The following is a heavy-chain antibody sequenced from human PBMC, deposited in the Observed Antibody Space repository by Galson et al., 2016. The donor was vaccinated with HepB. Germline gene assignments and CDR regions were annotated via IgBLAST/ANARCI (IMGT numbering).Heavy chain of an antibody. J-gene: IGHJ4*02. CDR3: ARTHYFDSSGYYDLLDY. CDR2: IDWDDDK. Sequence: PALVKPTQTLTLTCTFSGFSLSTSGKSVSWIRQPPGKALEWLARIDWDDDKFYNTSLKTRLTISKDTSKNQVVLTMTNMDPVDTATYYCARTHYFDSSGYYDLLDYWGRGTLVAVSS. D-gene: IGHD3-22*01. CDR1: GFSLSTSGKS. V-gene: IGHV2-70*04.